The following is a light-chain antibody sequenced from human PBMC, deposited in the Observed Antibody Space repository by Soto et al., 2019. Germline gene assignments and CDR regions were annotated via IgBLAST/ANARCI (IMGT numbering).Light chain of an antibody. J-gene: IGKJ4*01. CDR2: DAS. V-gene: IGKV1-13*02. CDR1: QGIGSA. Sequence: IQLTQSPSTLSASVGDRVTITCRASQGIGSALAWYHQRPGNIPDLLVYDASTLQSVFPSRFSGSGSETDFSLIISCLQPEDFGNYDCQQFKTNPLTFGGGTMVEIK. CDR3: QQFKTNPLT.